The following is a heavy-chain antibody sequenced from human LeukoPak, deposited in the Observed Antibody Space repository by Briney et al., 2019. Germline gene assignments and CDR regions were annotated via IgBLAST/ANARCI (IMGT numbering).Heavy chain of an antibody. D-gene: IGHD3-22*01. J-gene: IGHJ4*02. CDR2: ISGSGGST. Sequence: PGGSLRLSCAASGFTFSSYAMSWVRQAPGKGLEWVSAISGSGGSTYYADSVKGRFTISRDNSKNTLYLQMNSLRAEDTAVYYCASLKYYYDSSGYYGDYWGQGTLVTVSS. CDR1: GFTFSSYA. CDR3: ASLKYYYDSSGYYGDY. V-gene: IGHV3-23*01.